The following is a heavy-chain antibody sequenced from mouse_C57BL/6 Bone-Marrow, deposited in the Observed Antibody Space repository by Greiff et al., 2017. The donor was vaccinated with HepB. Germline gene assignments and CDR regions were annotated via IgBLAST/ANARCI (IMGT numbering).Heavy chain of an antibody. D-gene: IGHD1-1*01. CDR3: ARERAPIYYYGSSHYFDY. CDR2: IYPRSGNT. J-gene: IGHJ2*01. Sequence: QVQLQQSGAELARPGASVKLSCKASGYTFTSYGISWVKQRTGQGLEWIGEIYPRSGNTYYNEKFKGKATLTADKSSSTAYMELRSLTSEDSAVYFCARERAPIYYYGSSHYFDYWGQGTNLTVSS. V-gene: IGHV1-81*01. CDR1: GYTFTSYG.